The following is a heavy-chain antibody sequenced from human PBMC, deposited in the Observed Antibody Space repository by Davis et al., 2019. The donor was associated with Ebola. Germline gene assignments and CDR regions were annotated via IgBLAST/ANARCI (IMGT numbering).Heavy chain of an antibody. D-gene: IGHD6-6*01. J-gene: IGHJ4*02. CDR2: ITSSSNTI. Sequence: GESLKISCAASGLTFSSYNMNWVRQAPGKGLEWISFITSSSNTIYYADSVKGRFTISRDNAKGSLYLQMNSLSDEDTAVYYCVTPFSSSPSHWGQGTLVTVSS. CDR3: VTPFSSSPSH. CDR1: GLTFSSYN. V-gene: IGHV3-48*02.